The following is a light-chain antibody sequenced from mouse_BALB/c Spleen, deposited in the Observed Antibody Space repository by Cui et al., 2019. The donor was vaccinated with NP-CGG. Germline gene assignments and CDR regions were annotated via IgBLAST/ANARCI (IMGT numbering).Light chain of an antibody. Sequence: QALVSLDSALTTSPRETVTLTCRSSTGAVTTSNYANWVQEKPDHLFTGLIGGTNNRAPGVPARFSGSLIGDKAALTITGAQTEDEAIYFCALWYSNHWVFGGGTKLTVL. CDR2: GTN. CDR3: ALWYSNHWV. J-gene: IGLJ1*01. V-gene: IGLV1*01. CDR1: TGAVTTSNY.